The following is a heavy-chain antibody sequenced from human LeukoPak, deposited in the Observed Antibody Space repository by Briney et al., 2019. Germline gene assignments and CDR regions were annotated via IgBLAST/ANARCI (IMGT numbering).Heavy chain of an antibody. Sequence: SVKVSCKASGGTFSSYAISWVRQAPGQGLEWMGGIIPNFGTANYAQKFQGRVTITADESTSTAYMELSSLRSEDTAVYYCARCGVGRGIDYGDCVAVDYWGQGTLVTVSS. D-gene: IGHD4-17*01. CDR1: GGTFSSYA. CDR3: ARCGVGRGIDYGDCVAVDY. CDR2: IIPNFGTA. J-gene: IGHJ4*02. V-gene: IGHV1-69*13.